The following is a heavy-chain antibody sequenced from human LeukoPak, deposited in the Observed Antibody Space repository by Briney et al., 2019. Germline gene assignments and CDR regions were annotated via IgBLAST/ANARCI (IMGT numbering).Heavy chain of an antibody. V-gene: IGHV4-61*02. CDR3: ARDREYSGYDQWYFDY. D-gene: IGHD5-12*01. CDR1: GASTSSGLYY. CDR2: IYNSGST. J-gene: IGHJ4*02. Sequence: SETLSLTCTVSGASTSSGLYYWNWFRQPAGKGLEYIGRIYNSGSTNYNPSLKSRVTMSVDTSKNQFSLKLSSVTAADTAVYYCARDREYSGYDQWYFDYWGQGTLVTVSS.